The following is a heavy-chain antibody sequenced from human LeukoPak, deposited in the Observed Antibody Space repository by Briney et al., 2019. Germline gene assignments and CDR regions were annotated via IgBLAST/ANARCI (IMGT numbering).Heavy chain of an antibody. V-gene: IGHV4-59*08. J-gene: IGHJ4*02. CDR2: YYSAST. D-gene: IGHD3-22*01. CDR3: ARSRNYYDTSGYYSFDY. Sequence: YYSASTNYNPSLKSRVTLSVDTSKNQFSLKLSSVTAADTAVYYCARSRNYYDTSGYYSFDYWGQGTLVTVSS.